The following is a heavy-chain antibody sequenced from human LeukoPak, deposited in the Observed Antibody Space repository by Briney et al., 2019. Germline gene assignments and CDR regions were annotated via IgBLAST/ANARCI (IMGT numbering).Heavy chain of an antibody. CDR1: GGSITGYY. CDR3: ARQGGVATTFDY. J-gene: IGHJ4*02. V-gene: IGHV4-59*08. D-gene: IGHD5-12*01. CDR2: IYYSGSA. Sequence: SETLSLTCTVSGGSITGYYWNWIRQPPGKGLEWIGYIYYSGSANYNPSLKSRVTISVDTSENQFSLKLNSVTAADTAVYYCARQGGVATTFDYWGQGTLVTVSS.